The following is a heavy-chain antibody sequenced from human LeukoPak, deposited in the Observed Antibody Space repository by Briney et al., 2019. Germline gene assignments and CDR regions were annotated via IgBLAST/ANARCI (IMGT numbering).Heavy chain of an antibody. J-gene: IGHJ4*02. CDR2: ISGLGSDT. CDR3: ARFSCSGGNCSFYFDS. D-gene: IGHD2-15*01. Sequence: GGSLRLSCAASGFTFNNYALSWVRQAPGKGLEWVSAISGLGSDTNYADSVKGWFTISRDNSKNTLYLELISLRVEDTAIYYCARFSCSGGNCSFYFDSWGQETLVTVSS. V-gene: IGHV3-23*01. CDR1: GFTFNNYA.